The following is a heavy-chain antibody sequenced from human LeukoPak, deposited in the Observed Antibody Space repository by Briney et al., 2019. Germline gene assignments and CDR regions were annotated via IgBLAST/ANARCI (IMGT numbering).Heavy chain of an antibody. CDR3: ARQPPTYYDFWSGYSNWYFDL. V-gene: IGHV4-34*01. J-gene: IGHJ2*01. D-gene: IGHD3-3*01. CDR2: INHSGST. CDR1: GGSFSGYY. Sequence: SETLSLTCAVYGGSFSGYYWSWIRQPPGKGLEWIGEINHSGSTNYNPSLKSRVTISVDTSKNRFSLRLSSVTAADTAVYYCARQPPTYYDFWSGYSNWYFDLWGRGTLVTVSS.